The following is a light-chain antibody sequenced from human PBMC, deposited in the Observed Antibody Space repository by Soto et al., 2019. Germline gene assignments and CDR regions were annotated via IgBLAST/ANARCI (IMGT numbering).Light chain of an antibody. V-gene: IGKV3D-11*01. CDR1: QAIRSD. CDR3: QQRSNWPIT. Sequence: EIVMTQSPVALSVSPGERATLSCRASQAIRSDLAWYQQKPGQAPRLLISDVSTRATGIPARFSGSGSGTDFTLTISSLEPEDFAVYYCQQRSNWPITFGQGTRLENK. CDR2: DVS. J-gene: IGKJ5*01.